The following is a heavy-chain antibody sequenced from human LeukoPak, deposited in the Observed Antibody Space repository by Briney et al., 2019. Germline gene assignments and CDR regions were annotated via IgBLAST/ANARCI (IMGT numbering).Heavy chain of an antibody. Sequence: SVKVSCKASGGTFSSYAISWVRQAPGQGLEWMGGIIPIFGTANYAQKFQGRVTITADESTSTAYMELSSLRSEDTAVYYCARYSAAAGTGEDYWGQGTLVTVSS. CDR3: ARYSAAAGTGEDY. V-gene: IGHV1-69*13. D-gene: IGHD6-13*01. CDR2: IIPIFGTA. CDR1: GGTFSSYA. J-gene: IGHJ4*02.